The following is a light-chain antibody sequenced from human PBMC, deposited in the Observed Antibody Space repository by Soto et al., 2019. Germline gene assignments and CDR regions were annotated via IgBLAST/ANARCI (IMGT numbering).Light chain of an antibody. V-gene: IGLV2-14*01. CDR3: SSYTSSSSLV. CDR2: DVS. CDR1: SSDVGDYNY. J-gene: IGLJ1*01. Sequence: QSVLTQPASVSGSPGQSITISCTGTSSDVGDYNYVSWYQQHPGKAPKVMIYDVSNRPSGVSNRFSGSKSGNTASLTISGLQAEDEADYYCSSYTSSSSLVIGTGTKVTV.